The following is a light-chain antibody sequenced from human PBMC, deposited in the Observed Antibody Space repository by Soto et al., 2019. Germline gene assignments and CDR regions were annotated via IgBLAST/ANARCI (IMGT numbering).Light chain of an antibody. Sequence: QSALTQPASVSGSPGQSITISCTGTRSDVGGYNFVSWYQQHPGKAPKLMIYEVSNRPSGVSNRFSGSKSANTASLTISGLQAEDEADYYCAAWDDSLNGWVFGGGTKLTVL. V-gene: IGLV2-14*01. J-gene: IGLJ3*02. CDR1: RSDVGGYNF. CDR2: EVS. CDR3: AAWDDSLNGWV.